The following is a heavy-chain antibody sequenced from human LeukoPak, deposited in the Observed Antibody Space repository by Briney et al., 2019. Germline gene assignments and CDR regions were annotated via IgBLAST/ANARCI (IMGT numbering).Heavy chain of an antibody. CDR3: ARENDGSDAFDI. D-gene: IGHD2/OR15-2a*01. CDR2: IYYSGST. Sequence: SETLSLTCTVSGGSISSGDYYWSWIRQPPGKGLEWIGYIYYSGSTYYNPSLKSRVTISVDTSKNQFTLKLSSVTAADTAVYYCARENDGSDAFDIWGQGTMVTVSS. CDR1: GGSISSGDYY. V-gene: IGHV4-30-4*08. J-gene: IGHJ3*02.